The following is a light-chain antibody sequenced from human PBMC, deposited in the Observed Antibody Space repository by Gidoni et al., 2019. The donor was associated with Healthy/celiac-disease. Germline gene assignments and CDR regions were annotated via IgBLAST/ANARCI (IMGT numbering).Light chain of an antibody. J-gene: IGKJ1*01. Sequence: ASVGDRVTITCRASKSISSYLNWYQQKPGKAPKLLIYAASSLQSGVPSRFSGSGSGTDFTLTISSLQPEDFATYYCQQSYSTLRTFGQGTKVEIK. CDR1: KSISSY. V-gene: IGKV1-39*01. CDR3: QQSYSTLRT. CDR2: AAS.